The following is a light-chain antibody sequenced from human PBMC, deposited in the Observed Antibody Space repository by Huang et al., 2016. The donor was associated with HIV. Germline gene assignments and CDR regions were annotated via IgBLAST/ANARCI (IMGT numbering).Light chain of an antibody. CDR3: LQADISPRS. J-gene: IGKJ5*01. Sequence: DIQMTQSPSSVSASEGDTVTITCRASQDISIWLARYQQKPREAPTLLIHSASILVSGVPSRFSGSGSGTNFSLTINGLRPDDFATYYCLQADISPRSFGQGTRLDIQ. CDR1: QDISIW. V-gene: IGKV1-12*01. CDR2: SAS.